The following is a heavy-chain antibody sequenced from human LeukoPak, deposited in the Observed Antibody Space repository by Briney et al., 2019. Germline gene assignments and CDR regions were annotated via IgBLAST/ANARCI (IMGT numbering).Heavy chain of an antibody. CDR2: ISSSGSTI. CDR3: AKGSYSGHRGYSDY. Sequence: PGGSLRLSCTASGFTFRSYWMSWIRQAPGKGLEWVSYISSSGSTIYYADSVKGRFTISRDNAKNSLYLQMNSLRAEDTAVYYCAKGSYSGHRGYSDYWGQGTLVTVSS. V-gene: IGHV3-48*04. CDR1: GFTFRSYW. J-gene: IGHJ4*02. D-gene: IGHD3-10*01.